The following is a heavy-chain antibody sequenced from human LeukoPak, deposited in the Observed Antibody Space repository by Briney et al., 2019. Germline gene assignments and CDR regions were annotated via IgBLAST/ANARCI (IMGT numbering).Heavy chain of an antibody. J-gene: IGHJ4*02. Sequence: GGSLRLSCAAPGFTFSSYWMSWVRQAPGKGLEWVANIKQDGSEKYYVDSVKGRFTISRDNAKNSLYLQMNSLRAEDTAVYYCAGLSMTTVTTRSYWGQGTLVTVSS. CDR1: GFTFSSYW. CDR3: AGLSMTTVTTRSY. CDR2: IKQDGSEK. D-gene: IGHD4-17*01. V-gene: IGHV3-7*01.